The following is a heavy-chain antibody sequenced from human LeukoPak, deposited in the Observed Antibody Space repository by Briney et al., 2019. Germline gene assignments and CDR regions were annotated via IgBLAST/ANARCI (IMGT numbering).Heavy chain of an antibody. CDR3: AKEGRSLQTY. Sequence: GGSLRLSCAASGFTFSNYWMSWVRQAPGKGLEWVANIKQDGSEKYYVDSVKGRFTISRDNAKNSLYLQMNSLRAEDTAVYYCAKEGRSLQTYWGQGTLVTVSS. J-gene: IGHJ4*02. D-gene: IGHD5-24*01. CDR1: GFTFSNYW. V-gene: IGHV3-7*03. CDR2: IKQDGSEK.